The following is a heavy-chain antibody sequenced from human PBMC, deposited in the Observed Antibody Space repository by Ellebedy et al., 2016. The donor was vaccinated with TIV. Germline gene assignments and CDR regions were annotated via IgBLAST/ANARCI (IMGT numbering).Heavy chain of an antibody. V-gene: IGHV4-59*01. D-gene: IGHD3-10*01. J-gene: IGHJ4*02. CDR3: ARASYSIGYYGIDY. Sequence: MPSETLSLTCTLSSDSFTTDFWNWIRQTPGKGLEWIGYLYYNGRASYNPSLKSRATMSIDTSKNQVSLKLSSVTAADTAVYYCARASYSIGYYGIDYWGPGNLVTVSS. CDR2: LYYNGRA. CDR1: SDSFTTDF.